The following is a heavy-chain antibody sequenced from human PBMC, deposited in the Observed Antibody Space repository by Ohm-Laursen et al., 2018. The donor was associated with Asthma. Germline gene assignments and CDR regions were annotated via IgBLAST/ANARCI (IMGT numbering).Heavy chain of an antibody. D-gene: IGHD2-2*01. CDR2: ISSSSSYI. CDR1: GFTFSSYS. CDR3: ARLDYQPTRRYGMDV. Sequence: SLRLSCAAPGFTFSSYSMNWVRQAPGKGLEWVSYISSSSSYIYYADSVKGRFTISRDNAKNSLYLQMNSLRAEDTAVYYCARLDYQPTRRYGMDVWGQGTTVTVSS. V-gene: IGHV3-21*01. J-gene: IGHJ6*02.